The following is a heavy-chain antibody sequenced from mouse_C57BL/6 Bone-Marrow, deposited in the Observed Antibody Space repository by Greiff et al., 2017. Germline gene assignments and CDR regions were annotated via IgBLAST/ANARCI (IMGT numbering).Heavy chain of an antibody. D-gene: IGHD2-2*01. CDR2: IYPGDGDT. CDR1: GYAFSSSW. J-gene: IGHJ1*03. V-gene: IGHV1-82*01. Sequence: VQLQQSGPELVKPGASVKISCKASGYAFSSSWMNWVKQRPGKGLEWIGRIYPGDGDTNYNGKFKGKATLTADKSSSTAYMQLSSLTSEDSAVYFCARARRDLRWLRRRYFDVWGTGTTVTVSS. CDR3: ARARRDLRWLRRRYFDV.